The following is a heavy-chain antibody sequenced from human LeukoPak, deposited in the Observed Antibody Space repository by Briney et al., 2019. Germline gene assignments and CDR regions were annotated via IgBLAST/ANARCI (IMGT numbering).Heavy chain of an antibody. V-gene: IGHV4-59*01. D-gene: IGHD5-24*01. CDR3: ARHGRGYNYVD. CDR1: GGSISTYY. CDR2: VFYSGTT. J-gene: IGHJ4*02. Sequence: PSETLSLTCTVSGGSISTYYWSWIRQPPGKGLEWIGYVFYSGTTNYNPSLRGRVTISADTSRNQFSLNLTSVTAADTAVYYCARHGRGYNYVDWGQRTLVTVSS.